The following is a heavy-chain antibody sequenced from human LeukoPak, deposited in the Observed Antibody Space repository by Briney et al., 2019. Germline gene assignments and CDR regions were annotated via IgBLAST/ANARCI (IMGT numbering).Heavy chain of an antibody. CDR1: GFTFSSYS. Sequence: GGSLRLSCAASGFTFSSYSMNWVRQAPGKGLEWVSAISGSGGSTYYADSVKGRFTISRDNSKNTLYLQMNSLRAEDTAVYYCAKTRLAGYYFDYWGQGTLVTVSS. V-gene: IGHV3-23*01. D-gene: IGHD6-19*01. CDR2: ISGSGGST. J-gene: IGHJ4*02. CDR3: AKTRLAGYYFDY.